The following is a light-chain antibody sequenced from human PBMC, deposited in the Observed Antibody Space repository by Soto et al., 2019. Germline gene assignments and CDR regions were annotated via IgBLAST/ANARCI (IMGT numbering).Light chain of an antibody. Sequence: EIVMTQSPATLSVSPGERAILSCRSSQSFGSNLAWYQQKSGQAPRLLMYGISTRAAGTPPRFSASGSGTQFTLIIDSLQSEDFAIYYCQQYNEWPLTFGGGTKVEI. CDR2: GIS. CDR1: QSFGSN. CDR3: QQYNEWPLT. V-gene: IGKV3-15*01. J-gene: IGKJ4*01.